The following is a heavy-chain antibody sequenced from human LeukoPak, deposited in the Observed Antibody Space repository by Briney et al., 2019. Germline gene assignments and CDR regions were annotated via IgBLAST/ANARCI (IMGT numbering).Heavy chain of an antibody. J-gene: IGHJ6*02. V-gene: IGHV4-30-2*01. CDR2: IYHSGST. CDR1: GGSISSGGYS. Sequence: SQTLSLTCAVSGGSISSGGYSWSWIRQPPGKGLEWIGYIYHSGSTYYNPSLKSRVIISVDRSKNQFSLKLSSVTAADTAVYYCARVGTSRYFDVWGQGTTVTVSS. CDR3: ARVGTSRYFDV. D-gene: IGHD2-2*01.